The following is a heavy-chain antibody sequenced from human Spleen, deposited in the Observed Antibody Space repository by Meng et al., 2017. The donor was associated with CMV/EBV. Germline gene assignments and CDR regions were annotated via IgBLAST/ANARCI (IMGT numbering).Heavy chain of an antibody. D-gene: IGHD7-27*01. CDR1: GGTFSSYA. CDR3: ARGPLTGLTRYNWFDP. CDR2: IIPIFGTA. V-gene: IGHV1-69*05. J-gene: IGHJ5*02. Sequence: SVKVSCKASGGTFSSYAISWVRQAPGQGLEWMGGIIPIFGTANYAQKFQGRVTITTDESTSTAYMELSSLRSEDTAVYYCARGPLTGLTRYNWFDPWGQGTPVTVSS.